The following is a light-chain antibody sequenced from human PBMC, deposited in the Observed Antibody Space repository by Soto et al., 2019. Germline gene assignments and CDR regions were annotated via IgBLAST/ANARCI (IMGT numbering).Light chain of an antibody. CDR3: QQRNTRPIT. Sequence: EIVMTQSPAPLSVSPGERATLSCRASQSVSSNFAWYPQKPGQAPRLLIYGASTRATGIPARFSGSGSGTELTLTISSLQSEDFAVYYCQQRNTRPITFGQGTRLEI. J-gene: IGKJ5*01. CDR2: GAS. CDR1: QSVSSN. V-gene: IGKV3D-15*01.